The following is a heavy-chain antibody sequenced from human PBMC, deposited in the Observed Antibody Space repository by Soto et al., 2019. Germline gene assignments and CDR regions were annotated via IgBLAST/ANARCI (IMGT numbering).Heavy chain of an antibody. Sequence: QVQLQESGPGLVKPSPTLSLTCTVSGGSISSGDYYWSWIRQPPGKGLEWIGYIYYSGSTYYNPSIKSRVTISVDTSKNQFSLKLSSVTAADTAVYYCARNDYGDQKPPFPDYWGQGTLVTVSS. CDR1: GGSISSGDYY. CDR2: IYYSGST. J-gene: IGHJ4*02. D-gene: IGHD4-17*01. V-gene: IGHV4-30-4*01. CDR3: ARNDYGDQKPPFPDY.